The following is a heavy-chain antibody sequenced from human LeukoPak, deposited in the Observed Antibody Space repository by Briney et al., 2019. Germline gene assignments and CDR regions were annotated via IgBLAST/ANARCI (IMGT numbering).Heavy chain of an antibody. CDR2: IRYDGSNK. CDR1: GFTFSSYG. J-gene: IGHJ6*03. D-gene: IGHD6-6*01. Sequence: GGSLRLSCAASGFTFSSYGMHWVRQAPGKGLEWVAFIRYDGSNKYYADSVKGRFTISRDNSKNTLYLQMNSLRAEDTAVYYCAKPPSSSSPYHYYYYMDVWGKGTTVTVSS. CDR3: AKPPSSSSPYHYYYYMDV. V-gene: IGHV3-30*02.